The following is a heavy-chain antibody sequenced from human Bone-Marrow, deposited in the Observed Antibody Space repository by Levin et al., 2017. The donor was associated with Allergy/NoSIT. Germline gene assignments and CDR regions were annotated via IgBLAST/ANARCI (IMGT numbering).Heavy chain of an antibody. Sequence: PSETLSLTCTVSGGSVSSGSYYWSWIRQPPGKGLEWIGYIYYSGSTNYNPSLKSRVTISVDTSKNQFSLKLSSVTAADTAVPLWKAGYFYYYYYYMDVWGKGTTVTVSS. J-gene: IGHJ6*03. CDR3: KAGYFYYYYYYMDV. CDR1: GGSVSSGSYY. CDR2: IYYSGST. V-gene: IGHV4-61*01. D-gene: IGHD3-9*01.